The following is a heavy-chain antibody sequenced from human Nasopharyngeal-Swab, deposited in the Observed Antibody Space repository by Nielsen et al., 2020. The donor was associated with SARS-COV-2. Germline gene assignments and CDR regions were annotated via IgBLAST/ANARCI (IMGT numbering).Heavy chain of an antibody. CDR1: GGSVSRGSHY. CDR2: IFYTGNT. Sequence: SETLSLTRIVSGGSVSRGSHYWSWIRQPPGKGLEWIGYIFYTGNTNYNPSLESRVTMSIDTSRNQFSLSLNSVTAADTAVYYCARDRGDLRKYYFDSWGQGTQITVSA. D-gene: IGHD3-10*01. CDR3: ARDRGDLRKYYFDS. J-gene: IGHJ4*02. V-gene: IGHV4-61*01.